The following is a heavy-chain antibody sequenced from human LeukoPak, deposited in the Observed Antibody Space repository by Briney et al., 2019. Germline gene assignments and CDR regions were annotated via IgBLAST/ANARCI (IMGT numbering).Heavy chain of an antibody. CDR1: GFTFIDYD. J-gene: IGHJ4*02. CDR3: ARGGSGSLTLYFDY. V-gene: IGHV3-21*01. Sequence: GGSLRLSCAASGFTFIDYDMHWVRQAPGKGLEWVSSISSSSSYIYYADSVKGRFTISRDNAKNSLYLQMNSLRAEDTAVYYCARGGSGSLTLYFDYWGQGTLVTVSS. CDR2: ISSSSSYI. D-gene: IGHD3-16*02.